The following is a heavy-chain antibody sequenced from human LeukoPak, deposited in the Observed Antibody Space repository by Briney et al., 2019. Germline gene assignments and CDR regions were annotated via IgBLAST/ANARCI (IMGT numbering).Heavy chain of an antibody. D-gene: IGHD1-26*01. Sequence: GGSLRLSCAASGLTVSSNYMSWVRHSPGKGLEWVSVIYSGGSTYYANSVKGRFTISRDNSKNTLYLQVNSLRAEDTAVYYCARSIVGTTSAFDIWGQGTMVTLSS. J-gene: IGHJ3*02. CDR3: ARSIVGTTSAFDI. V-gene: IGHV3-66*01. CDR2: IYSGGST. CDR1: GLTVSSNY.